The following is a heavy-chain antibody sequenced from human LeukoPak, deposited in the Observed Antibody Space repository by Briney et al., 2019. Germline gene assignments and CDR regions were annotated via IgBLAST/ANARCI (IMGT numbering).Heavy chain of an antibody. V-gene: IGHV1-69*02. CDR1: GGTFSSYT. D-gene: IGHD6-19*01. CDR3: ASGKSSGWYYFDY. J-gene: IGHJ4*02. CDR2: IIPILGIA. Sequence: GSSVKVSCKASGGTFSSYTISWVRQAPGQGLEWMGRIIPILGIANYAQKFQGRVTITTDESTSTAYMELSSLRSEDTAVYYCASGKSSGWYYFDYWGQGTLVTVSS.